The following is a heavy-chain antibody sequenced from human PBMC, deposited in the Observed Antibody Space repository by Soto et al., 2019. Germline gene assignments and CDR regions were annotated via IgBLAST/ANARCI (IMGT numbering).Heavy chain of an antibody. CDR1: GFTFSSYA. J-gene: IGHJ4*02. D-gene: IGHD3-22*01. Sequence: GSLRLSCAASGFTFSSYAMGWVRQAPGKGLEWVSVISGSGGNTFYADSVKGRFTISRDNSKNTLYLQMSSLRAEDTAVYYCAKDSTIIVVEFDSWGQGTLVTVSS. CDR3: AKDSTIIVVEFDS. V-gene: IGHV3-23*01. CDR2: ISGSGGNT.